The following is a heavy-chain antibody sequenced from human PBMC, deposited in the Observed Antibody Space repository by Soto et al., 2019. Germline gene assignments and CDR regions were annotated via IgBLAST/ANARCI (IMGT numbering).Heavy chain of an antibody. Sequence: LRLSCAASGFPLTTYALSWVRQAPGKRLEWVSAVSDDGGAHYASSVMGRFIVSRDLSKSTVYLEINGLTAEDTALYYCAKETAGIGIPLFDHWGQGIMVTVS. CDR1: GFPLTTYA. D-gene: IGHD6-13*01. CDR3: AKETAGIGIPLFDH. J-gene: IGHJ4*02. CDR2: VSDDGGA. V-gene: IGHV3-23*01.